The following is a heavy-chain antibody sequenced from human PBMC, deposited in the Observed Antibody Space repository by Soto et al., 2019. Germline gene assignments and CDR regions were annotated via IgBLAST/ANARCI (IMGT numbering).Heavy chain of an antibody. CDR1: GFTFKTYS. CDR3: ATDKLGYCSDGRCYRPGYFEN. V-gene: IGHV3-48*01. J-gene: IGHJ4*02. CDR2: ISSSSTI. D-gene: IGHD2-15*01. Sequence: GGSLRLSCAASGFTFKTYSMNWVRQAPGKGLEWVSYISSSSTIYYADSVKGRFTISRDNAKNSLYLQMNSLRAEDTAVYYCATDKLGYCSDGRCYRPGYFENWGQGTPVTVSS.